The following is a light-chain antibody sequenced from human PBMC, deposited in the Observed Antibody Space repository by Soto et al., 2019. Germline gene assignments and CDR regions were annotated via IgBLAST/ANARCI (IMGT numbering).Light chain of an antibody. CDR2: GAS. CDR1: QSITTY. J-gene: IGKJ1*01. CDR3: QQSYSTLWT. Sequence: DIRLAQSPSSLSASVGDRVTITCRASQSITTYLNWYQQKPGEAPKLLISGASKLQSGVPSRFSGSGSGTHFTLTINSLQAEDFATYYCQQSYSTLWTFGQGTKVEVK. V-gene: IGKV1-39*01.